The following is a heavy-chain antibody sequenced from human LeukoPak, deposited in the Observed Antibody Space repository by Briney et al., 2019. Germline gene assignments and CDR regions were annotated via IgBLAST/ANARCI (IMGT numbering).Heavy chain of an antibody. D-gene: IGHD1-26*01. Sequence: SETLSLTCGVSGGSISGTNWWSGVRQPPGQGLEWIGEISLRGLTNYNPSLRSRLTMSLDESKNQVSLNLTSVTAADTAVYYCSRESGPFSPFGFWGQGTLVSVHS. CDR2: ISLRGLT. J-gene: IGHJ4*02. CDR3: SRESGPFSPFGF. V-gene: IGHV4-4*02. CDR1: GGSISGTNW.